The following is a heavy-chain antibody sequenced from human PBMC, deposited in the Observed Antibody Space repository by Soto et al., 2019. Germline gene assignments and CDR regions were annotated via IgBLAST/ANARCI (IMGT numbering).Heavy chain of an antibody. Sequence: HPGGSLRLSCAASGFTFSSYGMNWVRQAPGKGLEWVAVLWYDGSNENYADSVKGRFTISRDNSKNTLYLQMNSLRGEDTAVYYCARSSLEWLLLFDFWGQGTQVTVSS. CDR2: LWYDGSNE. J-gene: IGHJ4*02. V-gene: IGHV3-33*01. CDR3: ARSSLEWLLLFDF. D-gene: IGHD3-3*01. CDR1: GFTFSSYG.